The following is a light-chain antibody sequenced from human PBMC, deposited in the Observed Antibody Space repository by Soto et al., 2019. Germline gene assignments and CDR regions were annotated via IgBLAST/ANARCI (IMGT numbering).Light chain of an antibody. Sequence: ETVMTQSPATLYVSPGETATLSCRASERVFANVAWFQQRPGQVPRLLIYGPSTRATGIPARFSGGGSGTEFNLTISNKQAEYSGVYYCQQYNNWPLTFGGGTKVDI. CDR2: GPS. CDR1: ERVFAN. J-gene: IGKJ4*01. V-gene: IGKV3-15*01. CDR3: QQYNNWPLT.